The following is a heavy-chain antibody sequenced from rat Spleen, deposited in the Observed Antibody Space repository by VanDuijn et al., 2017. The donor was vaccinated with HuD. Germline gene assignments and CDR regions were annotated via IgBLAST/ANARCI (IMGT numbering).Heavy chain of an antibody. V-gene: IGHV2-16*01. CDR1: GFSLTSYS. J-gene: IGHJ2*01. CDR3: ARSGLTTVGVPFDY. Sequence: QVQLKESGPGLVQPSQTLSLTCTVAGFSLTSYSVSWVRQPSGKGPEWMGRMWYDGDTAYNSALKSRLNISRDTSKSQVLLKMNSLQTEDTAMYFCARSGLTTVGVPFDYWGQGVMVTVSS. CDR2: MWYDGDT. D-gene: IGHD1-8*01.